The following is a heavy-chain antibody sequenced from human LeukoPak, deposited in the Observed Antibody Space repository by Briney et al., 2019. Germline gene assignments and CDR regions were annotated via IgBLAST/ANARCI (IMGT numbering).Heavy chain of an antibody. J-gene: IGHJ3*02. CDR2: INHSGST. V-gene: IGHV4-34*01. Sequence: KPSETLSLTCAVYGGSLSGYYWSWIRQPPGKGLEWIGEINHSGSTNYNPSLKSRVTISVDTSKNQFSLKLSSVTAADTAVYYCARDSYYDSSGTFAFDIWGQGTMVTVSS. CDR3: ARDSYYDSSGTFAFDI. CDR1: GGSLSGYY. D-gene: IGHD3-22*01.